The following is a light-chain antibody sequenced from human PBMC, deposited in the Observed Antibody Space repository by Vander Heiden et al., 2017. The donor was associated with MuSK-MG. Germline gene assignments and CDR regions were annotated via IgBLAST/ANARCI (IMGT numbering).Light chain of an antibody. CDR3: QTWVSGIGV. Sequence: QVVLTQSPSASASLGASVKLTCFLSSGHISYAIAWHQQQPEKGPRFLMEVKSDGSPTKGDGIPDRFSGSGSGTERYLTISSLQSEDEADYYCQTWVSGIGVFGGGTKLTVL. J-gene: IGLJ3*02. CDR2: VKSDGSP. CDR1: SGHISYA. V-gene: IGLV4-69*01.